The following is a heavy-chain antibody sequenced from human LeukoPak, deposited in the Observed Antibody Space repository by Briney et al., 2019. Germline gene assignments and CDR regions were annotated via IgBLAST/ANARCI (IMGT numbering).Heavy chain of an antibody. J-gene: IGHJ4*02. Sequence: GGSLRLSCAASGFTFSSYAMSWVRQAPGKGLEWVSAISGSGGGTYYADSVKGRFTISRDNSKNTLYLQMNSLRAEDTAVYYCAKGSWPSPKAIPCDYWGQGTLVTVSS. CDR1: GFTFSSYA. V-gene: IGHV3-23*01. D-gene: IGHD3-10*01. CDR2: ISGSGGGT. CDR3: AKGSWPSPKAIPCDY.